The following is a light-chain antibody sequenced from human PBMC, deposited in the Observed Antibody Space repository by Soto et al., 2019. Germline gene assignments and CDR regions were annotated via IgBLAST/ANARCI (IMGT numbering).Light chain of an antibody. CDR2: GNS. V-gene: IGLV1-40*01. CDR3: QSYDSSLSGVV. J-gene: IGLJ2*01. CDR1: SSNIGAGYH. Sequence: QSVLTQPPSVSGAPGQRVTISCTGSSSNIGAGYHVHWYQQLPGTAPKLLFYGNSNRPSGVPDRFSGSKSGTSASLAITGLQAEDEADYYCQSYDSSLSGVVFGGGTKLTVL.